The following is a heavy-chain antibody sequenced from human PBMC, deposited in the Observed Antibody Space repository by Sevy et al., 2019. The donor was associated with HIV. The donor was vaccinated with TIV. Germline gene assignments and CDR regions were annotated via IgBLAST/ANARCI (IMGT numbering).Heavy chain of an antibody. J-gene: IGHJ6*02. V-gene: IGHV3-23*01. Sequence: GGSLRLSCVGSGFRFGSQAMSWVRQAPGKGLEWVSGISGSGGSTYYADSVKGRFTISRDKSKKALYLQMNSLRAEDTAVYYCAKGDASYYGMDVWGQGTTVTVSS. CDR1: GFRFGSQA. CDR3: AKGDASYYGMDV. D-gene: IGHD1-26*01. CDR2: ISGSGGST.